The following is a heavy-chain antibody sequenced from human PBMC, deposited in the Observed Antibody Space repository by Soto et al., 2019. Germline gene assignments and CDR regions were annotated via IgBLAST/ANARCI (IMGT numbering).Heavy chain of an antibody. D-gene: IGHD3-10*01. J-gene: IGHJ5*01. CDR2: IIPFLTKA. V-gene: IGHV1-69*01. CDR3: ARDPRETFQYDSGRFMNS. CDR1: GGTFSDYA. Sequence: QVQLVQSGAEVKKPGSSVKVSCKASGGTFSDYAINWVRQAPGQGLEWMGGIIPFLTKANFAQKFQGRVTITADESTSTVYMELAVLRSEDTAVYYCARDPRETFQYDSGRFMNSWGQGTLVTVSS.